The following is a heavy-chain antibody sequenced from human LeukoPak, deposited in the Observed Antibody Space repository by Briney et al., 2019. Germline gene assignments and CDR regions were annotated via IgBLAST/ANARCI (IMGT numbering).Heavy chain of an antibody. D-gene: IGHD6-13*01. J-gene: IGHJ4*02. Sequence: GGSLRLSCAASEFTFSSYWMSWVRQAPGKGLEWVANIKQDGSDKYYVDSVKGRFTIPRDNAKNSLYLQMNSLRAEDTAVYYCARAPRRGAAPGPLDYWGQGTLVTVSS. CDR3: ARAPRRGAAPGPLDY. CDR2: IKQDGSDK. CDR1: EFTFSSYW. V-gene: IGHV3-7*01.